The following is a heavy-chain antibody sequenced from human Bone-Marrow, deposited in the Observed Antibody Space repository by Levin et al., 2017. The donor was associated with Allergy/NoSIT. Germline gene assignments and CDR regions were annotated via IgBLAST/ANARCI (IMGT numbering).Heavy chain of an antibody. CDR1: GYTFTSYD. V-gene: IGHV1-8*01. CDR3: ARVSQQLVPYFFDY. D-gene: IGHD6-13*01. J-gene: IGHJ4*02. CDR2: MNPNSGNT. Sequence: PWASVKVSCKASGYTFTSYDINWVRQATGQGLEWMGWMNPNSGNTGYAQKFQGRVAMTRNTSTSTAYMELSGLSSEDTAVYYCARVSQQLVPYFFDYWGQGTLVTVSS.